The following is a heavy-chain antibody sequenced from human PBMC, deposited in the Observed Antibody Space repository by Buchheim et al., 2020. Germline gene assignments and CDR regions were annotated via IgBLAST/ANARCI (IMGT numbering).Heavy chain of an antibody. CDR1: GFTFSSYA. CDR3: AKNYYDSGSYYDYIDY. D-gene: IGHD3-22*01. Sequence: EVQLLESGGTLVQPGGSLRLSCAASGFTFSSYAMIWVRQAPGKGLEWVSTISVSGGTTHYADSVKGRFTISRDKSKNTLYLQMNSVRAEDTAVYYCAKNYYDSGSYYDYIDYWGQGT. J-gene: IGHJ4*02. V-gene: IGHV3-23*01. CDR2: ISVSGGTT.